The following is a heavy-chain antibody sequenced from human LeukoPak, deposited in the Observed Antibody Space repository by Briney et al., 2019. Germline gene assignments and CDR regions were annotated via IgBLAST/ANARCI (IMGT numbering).Heavy chain of an antibody. CDR1: GYTFTGYY. CDR2: INPNSGGT. Sequence: ASVNLSCKASGYTFTGYYMHWVRQAPGQGLEWMGWINPNSGGTNYAQKFQGRVTMTRDTSISTAYMELSRLRSDDTAVYYCARDLGDIVVVPAAPDAFDIWGQGTMVTVSS. V-gene: IGHV1-2*02. CDR3: ARDLGDIVVVPAAPDAFDI. J-gene: IGHJ3*02. D-gene: IGHD2-2*01.